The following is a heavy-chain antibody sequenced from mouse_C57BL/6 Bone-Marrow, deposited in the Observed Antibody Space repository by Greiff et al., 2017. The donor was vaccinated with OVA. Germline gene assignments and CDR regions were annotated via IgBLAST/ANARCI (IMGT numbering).Heavy chain of an antibody. V-gene: IGHV5-9*01. CDR3: ARRAGDYFAY. CDR2: ISGGGGNT. J-gene: IGHJ3*01. CDR1: GFTFSSYT. D-gene: IGHD2-4*01. Sequence: EVQLVESGGGLVKPGGSLKLSCAASGFTFSSYTMSWVRQTPEKRLEWVATISGGGGNTYYPDSVKGRFTISRDNAKNTLYLQMSSLRSEDTALYYCARRAGDYFAYWGQGTLVTVSA.